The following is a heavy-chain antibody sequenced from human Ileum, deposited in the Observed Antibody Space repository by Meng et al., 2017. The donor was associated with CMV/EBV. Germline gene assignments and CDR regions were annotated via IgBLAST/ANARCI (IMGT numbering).Heavy chain of an antibody. Sequence: SETLSLTCRVSGGSVSSGTYYWSWIRQPPGKGLEWTGNIYYSGRTNYKPSLKSRVTISIYTSRNQFSLKVRSVTAADTAIYYCATWRSYGDAFDIWGPGTMVTVSS. CDR1: GGSVSSGTYY. CDR3: ATWRSYGDAFDI. D-gene: IGHD3-16*01. J-gene: IGHJ3*02. V-gene: IGHV4-61*01. CDR2: IYYSGRT.